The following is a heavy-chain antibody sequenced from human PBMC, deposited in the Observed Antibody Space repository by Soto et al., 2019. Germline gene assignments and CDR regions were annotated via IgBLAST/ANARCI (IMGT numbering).Heavy chain of an antibody. CDR1: GYTFTSYG. D-gene: IGHD5-12*01. CDR3: ARSMATIGGCWFDP. Sequence: QVQLVQSGAEVKKPGASVKVSCKASGYTFTSYGISWVRQAPGQGLEWMGWISSYNGDTNYAQNLQGRVTMTTDTSTSTADMELRSLRADDTAVYYCARSMATIGGCWFDPWGQGTLVTVSS. J-gene: IGHJ5*02. V-gene: IGHV1-18*04. CDR2: ISSYNGDT.